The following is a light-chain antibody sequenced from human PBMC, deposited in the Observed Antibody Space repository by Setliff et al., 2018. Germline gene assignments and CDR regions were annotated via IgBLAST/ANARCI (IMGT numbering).Light chain of an antibody. Sequence: QSALTQPPSVSGAPGRRVTISCTGSSSNIGAGYDVHWYQQLPGTAPKLLIYGDSNRPSGVPDRFSGSKSGTSASLAISGLQSEDEADYYCAAWDDSLNGYVFGTGTKVTVL. J-gene: IGLJ1*01. CDR2: GDS. CDR3: AAWDDSLNGYV. V-gene: IGLV1-40*01. CDR1: SSNIGAGYD.